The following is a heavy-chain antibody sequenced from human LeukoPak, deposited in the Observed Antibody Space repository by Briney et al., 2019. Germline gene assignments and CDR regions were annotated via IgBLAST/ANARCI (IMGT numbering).Heavy chain of an antibody. Sequence: SETLSLTCTVSGGSISSSSYYWGWIRQPPGKGLECIGSIYYSGSTYYNPSLKSRVTISVDTSKNQFSLKLSSVTAADTAVYYCARAPYDILTGYFLFDSWGQGTLVTVSS. V-gene: IGHV4-39*07. D-gene: IGHD3-9*01. CDR3: ARAPYDILTGYFLFDS. CDR2: IYYSGST. CDR1: GGSISSSSYY. J-gene: IGHJ4*02.